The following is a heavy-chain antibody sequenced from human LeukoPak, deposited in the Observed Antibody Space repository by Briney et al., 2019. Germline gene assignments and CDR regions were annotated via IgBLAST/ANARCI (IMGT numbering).Heavy chain of an antibody. CDR2: ISAYNGDT. V-gene: IGHV1-18*01. CDR3: ARDPSNTSGNFPYFDY. D-gene: IGHD3-22*01. CDR1: GYTSTRHG. Sequence: ASVKVSCKASGYTSTRHGVSWARQAPGQGLEWMGWISAYNGDTKYAQNFQGRVTITTDTSTTTAYMELRSLRSDDTAVYYCARDPSNTSGNFPYFDYWGQGTLVTVSS. J-gene: IGHJ4*02.